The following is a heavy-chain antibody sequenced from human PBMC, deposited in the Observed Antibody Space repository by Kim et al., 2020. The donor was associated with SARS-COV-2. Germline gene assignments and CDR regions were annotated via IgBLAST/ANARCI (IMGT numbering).Heavy chain of an antibody. J-gene: IGHJ6*02. D-gene: IGHD3-10*01. CDR3: ARGSRITMVRGVITPYYYGMDV. Sequence: ASVKVSCKASGYTFTSYYMHWVRQAPGQGLEWMGIINPSGGSTSYAQKFQGRVTMTRDTSTSTVYMELSSLRSEDTAVYYCARGSRITMVRGVITPYYYGMDVWGQGTTVTVSS. CDR1: GYTFTSYY. CDR2: INPSGGST. V-gene: IGHV1-46*01.